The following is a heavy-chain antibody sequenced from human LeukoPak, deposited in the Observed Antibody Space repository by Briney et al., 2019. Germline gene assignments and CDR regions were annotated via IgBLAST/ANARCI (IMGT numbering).Heavy chain of an antibody. J-gene: IGHJ4*02. CDR1: GYSFSTYW. V-gene: IGHV5-51*01. D-gene: IGHD6-19*01. Sequence: GESLKISCKGSGYSFSTYWIGWVRQLPGKGLEWMGIIYPADSDTRYSPSFQGQVTISADKSISTAYLQWDTLRASDTAMYYCASAQYSSGSVYYFDYWGQGTLVTVSS. CDR3: ASAQYSSGSVYYFDY. CDR2: IYPADSDT.